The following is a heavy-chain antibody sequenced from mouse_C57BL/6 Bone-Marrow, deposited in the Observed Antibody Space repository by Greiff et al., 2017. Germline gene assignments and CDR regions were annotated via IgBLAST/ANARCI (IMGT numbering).Heavy chain of an antibody. CDR3: ARQIYYDYDPLAY. CDR1: GFTFSSYG. CDR2: ISSGGSYT. Sequence: EVQVVESGGDLVKPGGSLKLSCAASGFTFSSYGMSWVRQTPDKRLEWVATISSGGSYTYYPDSVKGRFTISRYNAKNTLYLQMSSLKSEDTAMYYCARQIYYDYDPLAYWGQGTLVTVSA. J-gene: IGHJ3*01. D-gene: IGHD2-4*01. V-gene: IGHV5-6*01.